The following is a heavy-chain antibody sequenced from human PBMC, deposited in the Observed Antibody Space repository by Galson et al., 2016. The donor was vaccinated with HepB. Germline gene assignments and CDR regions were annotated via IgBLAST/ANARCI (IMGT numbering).Heavy chain of an antibody. V-gene: IGHV3-11*01. CDR2: ISHSGNTR. CDR3: SRDVNNWTGDRRLFDL. J-gene: IGHJ4*02. Sequence: SLRLSCAASGFSFSDFYMSWIRQPPGKALEWISYISHSGNTREYADSVKGRFTVSGDNNKNSVYLQLNSLRAENTALYYCSRDVNNWTGDRRLFDLWGQGTLVAVSS. D-gene: IGHD1-1*01. CDR1: GFSFSDFY.